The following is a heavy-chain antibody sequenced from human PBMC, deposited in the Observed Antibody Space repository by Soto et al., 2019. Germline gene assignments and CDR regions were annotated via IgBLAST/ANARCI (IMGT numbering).Heavy chain of an antibody. CDR2: IYYSGST. J-gene: IGHJ5*02. CDR1: GGSISTSVYY. D-gene: IGHD2-2*01. Sequence: SETLSLTCTVSGGSISTSVYYWGWIRQPPGKGLEWIGSIYYSGSTYYNPSLKSRVTMSVDTSKNQLSLKLSSVTAADTAVYYCARLHCDSPNCVPLDPWGQGTLVTVSS. CDR3: ARLHCDSPNCVPLDP. V-gene: IGHV4-39*01.